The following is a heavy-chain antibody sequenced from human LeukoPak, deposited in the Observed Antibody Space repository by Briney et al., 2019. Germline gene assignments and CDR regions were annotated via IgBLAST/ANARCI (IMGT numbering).Heavy chain of an antibody. CDR3: ARQGVGATDC. Sequence: SETLSLTCAVSGGYISSGGYSWSWIRQPPGKGLEWIGYIYHSGSTYYNPSLKSRVTISVDRSKNQFSLKLSSVTAADTAVYYCARQGVGATDCWGQGTLVTVSS. D-gene: IGHD1-26*01. CDR2: IYHSGST. V-gene: IGHV4-30-2*01. J-gene: IGHJ4*02. CDR1: GGYISSGGYS.